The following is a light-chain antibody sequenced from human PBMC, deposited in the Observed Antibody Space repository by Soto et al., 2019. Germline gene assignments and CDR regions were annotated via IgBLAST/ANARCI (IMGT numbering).Light chain of an antibody. CDR1: QGVSGNY. Sequence: EIVLTQSPGTLSLSPGERATLSCRASQGVSGNYLAWYQQKPGQAPRLLIYGASTRATGIPDRFSGSGSGTGCTLTVSSLEPEDFAVYFCHQYGVSSGTFGQGTNLEIK. J-gene: IGKJ2*01. CDR3: HQYGVSSGT. CDR2: GAS. V-gene: IGKV3-20*01.